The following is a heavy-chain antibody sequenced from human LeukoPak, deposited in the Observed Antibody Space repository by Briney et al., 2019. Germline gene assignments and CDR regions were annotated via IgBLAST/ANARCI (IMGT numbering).Heavy chain of an antibody. CDR2: INPKSGGA. J-gene: IGHJ4*02. V-gene: IGHV1-2*02. CDR3: AKAGGATITIDY. D-gene: IGHD5-24*01. CDR1: GYTFTGYY. Sequence: ASVKVSCKASGYTFTGYYMYWVRQAPGQGLEWMGWINPKSGGANYAQKFQGRVTMTRDTSISTAYMEVSSLRSDDTAVYYRAKAGGATITIDYWGQGTLVTVSS.